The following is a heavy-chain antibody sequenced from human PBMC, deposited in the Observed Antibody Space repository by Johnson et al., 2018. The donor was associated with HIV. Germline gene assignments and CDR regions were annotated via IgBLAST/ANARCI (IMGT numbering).Heavy chain of an antibody. CDR1: GFTFSSHS. V-gene: IGHV3-66*02. D-gene: IGHD2-15*01. Sequence: EKLVESGGGLVQPGGSLRLSCAASGFTFSSHSMNWVRQAPGKGLEWVSVINTGGGTYYADSVKGRFTMSRDKSKNTLYLQMNSLRAEDTAVYYCARECSGGSCYPLDHDAFDIWGQGTMVTVSS. CDR3: ARECSGGSCYPLDHDAFDI. CDR2: INTGGGT. J-gene: IGHJ3*02.